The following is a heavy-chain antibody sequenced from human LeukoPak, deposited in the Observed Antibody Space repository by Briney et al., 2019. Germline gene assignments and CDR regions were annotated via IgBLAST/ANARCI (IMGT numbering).Heavy chain of an antibody. CDR3: ARWEWELLSCDY. Sequence: SETLSLTCTVSGGSISSYYWSWLRQPPGKGLEWLGYIYYSGSTNYNPSLKSRVTISVDTSKNQFSLKLSSVTAADTAVYYCARWEWELLSCDYWGQGTLVTVSS. CDR1: GGSISSYY. D-gene: IGHD1-26*01. CDR2: IYYSGST. V-gene: IGHV4-59*12. J-gene: IGHJ4*02.